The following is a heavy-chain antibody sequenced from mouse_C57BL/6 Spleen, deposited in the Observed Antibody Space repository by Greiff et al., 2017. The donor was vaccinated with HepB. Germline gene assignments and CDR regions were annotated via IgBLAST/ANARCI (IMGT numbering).Heavy chain of an antibody. J-gene: IGHJ1*03. Sequence: LVESGAELARPGASVKLSCKASGYTFTSYGISWVKQRTGQGLEWIGEIYPRSGNTYYNEKFKGKATLTADKSSSTAYMELRSLTSEDSAVYFCARDPYYYGSTWYFDVWGTGTTVTVSS. CDR1: GYTFTSYG. CDR3: ARDPYYYGSTWYFDV. CDR2: IYPRSGNT. D-gene: IGHD1-1*01. V-gene: IGHV1-81*01.